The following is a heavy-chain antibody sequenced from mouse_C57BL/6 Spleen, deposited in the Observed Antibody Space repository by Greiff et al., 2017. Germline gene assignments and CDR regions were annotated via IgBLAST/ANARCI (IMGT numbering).Heavy chain of an antibody. CDR1: GYTFTDYE. J-gene: IGHJ3*01. D-gene: IGHD1-1*01. CDR2: IDPETGGT. CDR3: TRHGSSSWFAY. Sequence: QVQLQQSGAELVRPGASVTLSCKASGYTFTDYEMHWVKQTPVHGLEWIGAIDPETGGTAYNQKFKGQAILTADKSSSTAYMELRSLTSEDSAVYYCTRHGSSSWFAYWGQGTLVTGSA. V-gene: IGHV1-15*01.